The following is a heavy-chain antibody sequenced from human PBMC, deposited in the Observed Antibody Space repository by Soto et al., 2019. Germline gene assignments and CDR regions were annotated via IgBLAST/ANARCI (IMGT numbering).Heavy chain of an antibody. CDR3: LRQGFQY. Sequence: GESLKISCKGSGYSFSTYWIGWVRQMPGKGLEWMGIIYPNDSETRYSPSFEGQVIISADKSTSTACLQWRSLKASDTAMYFCLRQGFQYWGQGTPVTVSS. CDR2: IYPNDSET. J-gene: IGHJ1*01. V-gene: IGHV5-51*01. CDR1: GYSFSTYW.